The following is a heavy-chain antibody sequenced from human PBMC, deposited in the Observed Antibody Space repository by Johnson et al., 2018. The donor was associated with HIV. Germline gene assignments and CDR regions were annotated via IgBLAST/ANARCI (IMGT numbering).Heavy chain of an antibody. Sequence: VQLVESGGGVVQPGGSLRLSCAASGFTFSSYGMHWVRQAPGKGLEWVAFTRYDGSDKYYVDSVKGRFTISRDNAKNSLYLQMNTLRAEDTAVYYCARVAYSDGYSQAFDVWGQGTMVTVRS. CDR3: ARVAYSDGYSQAFDV. D-gene: IGHD5-18*01. V-gene: IGHV3-30*02. J-gene: IGHJ3*01. CDR1: GFTFSSYG. CDR2: TRYDGSDK.